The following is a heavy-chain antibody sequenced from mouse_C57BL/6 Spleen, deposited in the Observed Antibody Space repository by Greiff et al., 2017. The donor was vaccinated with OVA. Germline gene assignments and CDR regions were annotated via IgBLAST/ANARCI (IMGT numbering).Heavy chain of an antibody. V-gene: IGHV5-17*01. CDR3: ARAYDYDGAAWFAY. J-gene: IGHJ3*01. CDR2: ISSGSSTI. CDR1: GFTFSDYG. D-gene: IGHD2-4*01. Sequence: EVQRVESGGGLVKPGGSLKLSCAASGFTFSDYGMHWVRQAPEKGLEWVAYISSGSSTIYYADTVKGRFTISRDNAKNTLFLQMTSLRSEDTAMYYCARAYDYDGAAWFAYWGQGTLVTVSA.